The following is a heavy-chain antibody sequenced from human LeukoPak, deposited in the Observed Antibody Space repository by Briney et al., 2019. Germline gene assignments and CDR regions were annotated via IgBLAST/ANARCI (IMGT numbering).Heavy chain of an antibody. CDR2: IDWDNNK. J-gene: IGHJ4*02. Sequence: SGPTLVNPTQTLTLTCTFSGFSLSTNGMRVSWIRQTPGKALEWLARIDWDNNKFYSKSLKTRLTISKDTSRNQVVLTMTNMDPVDTATYFCTRTPRGASYDYWGQGILVTVSS. V-gene: IGHV2-70*04. CDR3: TRTPRGASYDY. D-gene: IGHD2-21*02. CDR1: GFSLSTNGMR.